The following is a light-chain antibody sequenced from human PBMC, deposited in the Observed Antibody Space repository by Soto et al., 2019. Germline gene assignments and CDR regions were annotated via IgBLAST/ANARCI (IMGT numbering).Light chain of an antibody. CDR2: GAS. Sequence: EIVMTQSPATLSVSPGERATLSCRASQSVSSNLAWSQQTPGQAPRLLIYGASTRAPGIPARFSGSGSGTEFTLTISSLQSEDFAVYYCQQYNNWPPYTFGQGTKLEIK. CDR3: QQYNNWPPYT. CDR1: QSVSSN. V-gene: IGKV3-15*01. J-gene: IGKJ2*01.